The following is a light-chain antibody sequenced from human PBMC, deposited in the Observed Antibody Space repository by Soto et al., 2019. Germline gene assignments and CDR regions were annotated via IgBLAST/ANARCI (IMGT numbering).Light chain of an antibody. J-gene: IGLJ2*01. CDR2: DVN. CDR1: SSDLGGYDY. V-gene: IGLV2-14*01. CDR3: TSYASGSDHVV. Sequence: QSALTQSASVSGSPGQSITLSCTGTSSDLGGYDYVSWDQRHPGKAPKLIIYDVNNRPSGVSNRFSGSKSGNTASLTISGLHAEDEGDSYCTSYASGSDHVVFGGGTTLPVL.